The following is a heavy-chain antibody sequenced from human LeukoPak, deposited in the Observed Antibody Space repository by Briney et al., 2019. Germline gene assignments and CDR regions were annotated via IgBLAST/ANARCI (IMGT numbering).Heavy chain of an antibody. CDR2: IRPDGSNE. V-gene: IGHV3-30*02. J-gene: IGHJ4*02. CDR3: VKDPSVQLWPPFDY. D-gene: IGHD5-18*01. Sequence: PGGSLRLFCAASRFIFSTYGMHWVRQAPGKGLEWVAFIRPDGSNEYYAASVRGRFAISRDNSQNTLHLQMNGLRLEDTAVYYCVKDPSVQLWPPFDYWGQGTLVTVSS. CDR1: RFIFSTYG.